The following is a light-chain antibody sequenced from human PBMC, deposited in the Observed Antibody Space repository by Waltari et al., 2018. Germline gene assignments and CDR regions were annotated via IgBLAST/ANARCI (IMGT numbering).Light chain of an antibody. Sequence: EIVLTQSTAPLSLSPGERATLPCRASHSVSTYLAWYQQRPGQPPRLLIYDSSSRATGIPARFSGSGSETDFTLTISSLEPEDFAVYYCQQRYKWPLTFGGGSKVEI. V-gene: IGKV3-11*01. CDR3: QQRYKWPLT. CDR2: DSS. CDR1: HSVSTY. J-gene: IGKJ4*01.